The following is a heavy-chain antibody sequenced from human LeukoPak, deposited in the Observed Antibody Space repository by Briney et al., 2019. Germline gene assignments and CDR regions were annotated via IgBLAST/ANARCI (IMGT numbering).Heavy chain of an antibody. CDR2: IIPIFGTA. D-gene: IGHD1-26*01. J-gene: IGHJ4*02. V-gene: IGHV1-69*13. Sequence: ASVKVSCTASGGTFSSYAISWVRQAPGQGLEWMGGIIPIFGTANYAQKFQGRVTITADESTSTAYMELSSLRSEDTAVYYCARDPIYSGSYRGGGYWGQGTLVTVSS. CDR1: GGTFSSYA. CDR3: ARDPIYSGSYRGGGY.